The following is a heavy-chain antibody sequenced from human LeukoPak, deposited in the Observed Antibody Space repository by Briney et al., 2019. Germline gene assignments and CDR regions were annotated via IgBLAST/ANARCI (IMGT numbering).Heavy chain of an antibody. Sequence: PSETLSLTRTVSGGSISSGDYYWSWIRQPPGKGLEWIGYIYYSGSTYYNPSLKSRVTISVDTSKNQFSLKLSSVTAADTAVYYCARERAYCGGDCYSSTPIDYWGQGTLVTVSS. CDR2: IYYSGST. CDR1: GGSISSGDYY. CDR3: ARERAYCGGDCYSSTPIDY. J-gene: IGHJ4*01. D-gene: IGHD2-21*01. V-gene: IGHV4-30-4*08.